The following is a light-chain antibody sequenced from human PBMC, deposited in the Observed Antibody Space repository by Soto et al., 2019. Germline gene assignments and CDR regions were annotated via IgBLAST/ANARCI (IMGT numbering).Light chain of an antibody. Sequence: EIVLTQSPGTLSLSPGERATLSCRASQSVSSSYLAWYQQNRGQAPRLLIYGASSRAPGIPDRFGGSGSGTDFTLTISRLEPEDFAVYYCQQYSSSRWTFGQGTKWIS. J-gene: IGKJ1*01. CDR2: GAS. V-gene: IGKV3-20*01. CDR3: QQYSSSRWT. CDR1: QSVSSSY.